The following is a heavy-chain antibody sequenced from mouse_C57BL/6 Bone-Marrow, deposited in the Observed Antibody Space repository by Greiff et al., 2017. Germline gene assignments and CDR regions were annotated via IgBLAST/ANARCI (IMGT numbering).Heavy chain of an antibody. V-gene: IGHV1-81*01. D-gene: IGHD6-1*01. CDR1: GFTFTSYG. CDR3: ARLAGFDY. J-gene: IGHJ2*01. CDR2: IYPRSGNT. Sequence: QVQLKQSGAELARPGASVKLSCKASGFTFTSYGISWVKQRTGQGLEWIGEIYPRSGNTYYNEKFKGKATLTADKSSSKAYMELSRLTSEDSAVYFCARLAGFDYWGQGTTLTVSS.